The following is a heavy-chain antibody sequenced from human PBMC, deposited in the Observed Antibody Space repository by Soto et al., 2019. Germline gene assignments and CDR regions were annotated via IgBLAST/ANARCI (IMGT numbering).Heavy chain of an antibody. CDR2: IYHSGNT. V-gene: IGHV4-31*03. CDR1: GDSISSDGYY. CDR3: AREAAVEGMDV. J-gene: IGHJ6*02. D-gene: IGHD2-15*01. Sequence: QVQLQESGPGLVKPSQTLSLTYTVSGDSISSDGYYWSWIRQHPGKGLEWIGYIYHSGNTYYNPSLKSRVTISADTSKNQVSLKVSSVTAADTAVYYCAREAAVEGMDVWGQGTTVTVS.